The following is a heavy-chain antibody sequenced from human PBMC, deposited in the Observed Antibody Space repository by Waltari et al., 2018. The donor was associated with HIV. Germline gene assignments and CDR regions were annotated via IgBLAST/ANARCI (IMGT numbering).Heavy chain of an antibody. CDR2: KNPNSGNT. D-gene: IGHD2-2*01. V-gene: IGHV1-8*01. J-gene: IGHJ3*02. CDR3: ASPVVPAAKNAFDI. CDR1: GYTFTSYD. Sequence: QVQLVQSGAEVKKPGASVKVSCKASGYTFTSYDINWVRQATGQGLEWMGWKNPNSGNTGYAQKFQGRVTMTRNTSISTAYMELSSLRSEDTAVYYCASPVVPAAKNAFDIWGQGTMVTVSS.